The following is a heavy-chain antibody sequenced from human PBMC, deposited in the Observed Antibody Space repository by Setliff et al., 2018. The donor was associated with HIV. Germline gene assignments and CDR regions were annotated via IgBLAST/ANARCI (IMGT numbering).Heavy chain of an antibody. CDR3: ARTEWELHRVNDAFDV. D-gene: IGHD1-26*01. Sequence: SETLSLTCTVYGGSISGSNYVWGWIRQTPRKGLEWIGTIHYTGSTYHNPSLESRITISVDTSKNQFSLTLTSVTAADTAVYYCARTEWELHRVNDAFDVWGQGTMVTVSS. J-gene: IGHJ3*01. CDR2: IHYTGST. V-gene: IGHV4-39*01. CDR1: GGSISGSNYV.